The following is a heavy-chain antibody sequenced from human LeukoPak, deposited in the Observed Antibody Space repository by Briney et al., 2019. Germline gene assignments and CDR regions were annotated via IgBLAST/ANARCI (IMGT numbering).Heavy chain of an antibody. CDR3: ARLRDYGYWYFDL. Sequence: SHTLSLTCTVSGGSISSGGYYWSWIRQHPGKGLEWIGYIYYSGSTYYNPSLKSRVTISVDTSKNQFSLKLSSVTAADTAVYYCARLRDYGYWYFDLWGRGTLVTVPS. J-gene: IGHJ2*01. CDR1: GGSISSGGYY. CDR2: IYYSGST. D-gene: IGHD4-17*01. V-gene: IGHV4-31*03.